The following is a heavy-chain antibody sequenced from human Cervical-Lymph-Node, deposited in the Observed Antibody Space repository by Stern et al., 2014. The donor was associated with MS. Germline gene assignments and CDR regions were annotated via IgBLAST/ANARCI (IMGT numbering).Heavy chain of an antibody. Sequence: VQLVQSGAEVKKPGSSVKVSCKASGGTFSSYAISWVRQAPGQGLEWMGGIIPVFGTANYAQKFQGRVTITADESTSTAYMELSSLRSEDTAVYYCARCRGRVGYGDYYYYGMDVWGQGTTVTVSS. CDR1: GGTFSSYA. V-gene: IGHV1-69*01. D-gene: IGHD1-26*01. CDR2: IIPVFGTA. CDR3: ARCRGRVGYGDYYYYGMDV. J-gene: IGHJ6*02.